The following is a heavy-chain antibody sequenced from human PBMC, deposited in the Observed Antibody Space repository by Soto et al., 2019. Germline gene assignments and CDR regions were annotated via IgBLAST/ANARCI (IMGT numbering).Heavy chain of an antibody. CDR2: ISGSGGTT. CDR3: AKDLGYTSSWYYALHT. J-gene: IGHJ3*02. Sequence: EVQLLESGGGLVQPGGSLRLSCVGSGFSFSSYAMNWVRQAPGQGLEWVSGISGSGGTTFYADSVKGRFTISRDNSKNTLYLQMNSLRAEDTAVTYCAKDLGYTSSWYYALHTWGQGTMVTVSS. D-gene: IGHD6-13*01. V-gene: IGHV3-23*01. CDR1: GFSFSSYA.